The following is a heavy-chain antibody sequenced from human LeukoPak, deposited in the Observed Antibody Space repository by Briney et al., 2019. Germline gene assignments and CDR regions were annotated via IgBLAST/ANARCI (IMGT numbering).Heavy chain of an antibody. V-gene: IGHV5-51*01. CDR2: INPRDSDT. Sequence: GESLKISCKGSGYSFTSYWIGWVRQMPGKGLEWMGIINPRDSDTKYSPSFQGQVSISVDKSITTAYLQWGSLKASDTAIYYCAKQSVDGRYTFDYWGQGTLVTVSS. CDR1: GYSFTSYW. CDR3: AKQSVDGRYTFDY. J-gene: IGHJ4*02. D-gene: IGHD3-16*02.